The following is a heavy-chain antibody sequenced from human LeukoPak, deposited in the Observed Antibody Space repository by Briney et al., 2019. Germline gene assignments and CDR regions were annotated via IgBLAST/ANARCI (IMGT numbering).Heavy chain of an antibody. D-gene: IGHD3-10*01. CDR3: AKSSITDDYFDY. CDR2: ISGSGGRT. CDR1: GFTFISYA. J-gene: IGHJ4*02. V-gene: IGHV3-23*01. Sequence: GGSLSLSCAASGFTFISYAMNWVRQAPGKGLQWVSGISGSGGRTYYADSVKGRFTISGDNSKNTLYLQMNSLRAEDTAVYYCAKSSITDDYFDYWGQGTLVTVSS.